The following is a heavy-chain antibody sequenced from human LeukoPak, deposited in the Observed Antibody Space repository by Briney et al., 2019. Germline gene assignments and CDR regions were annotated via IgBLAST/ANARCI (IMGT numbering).Heavy chain of an antibody. J-gene: IGHJ4*02. D-gene: IGHD5-12*01. CDR3: ARGVATNRYYFDY. CDR2: INAGNGNT. CDR1: GYTFTSYA. V-gene: IGHV1-3*01. Sequence: ASVKVSCKASGYTFTSYAMHWVRQTPGQRLEWMGWINAGNGNTKYSQKFQGRVTITRDTSASTAYMELSSLRSEDTAVYSCARGVATNRYYFDYWGQGALVTVSS.